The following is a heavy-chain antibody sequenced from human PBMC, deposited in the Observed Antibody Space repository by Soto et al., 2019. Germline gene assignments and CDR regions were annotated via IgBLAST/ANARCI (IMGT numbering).Heavy chain of an antibody. CDR1: GFTFSSYG. V-gene: IGHV3-33*01. Sequence: QVQLVESGGGVVQPGRSLRLSCAASGFTFSSYGMHWVRRAPGKGLEWVAVIWYDGSNKYYADSVKGRFTISRDNSKNTLYLHMNRLRAEDTAVYYCARGTQHYDTRGGFDYWGQGTLVTVSS. CDR2: IWYDGSNK. CDR3: ARGTQHYDTRGGFDY. J-gene: IGHJ4*02. D-gene: IGHD3-22*01.